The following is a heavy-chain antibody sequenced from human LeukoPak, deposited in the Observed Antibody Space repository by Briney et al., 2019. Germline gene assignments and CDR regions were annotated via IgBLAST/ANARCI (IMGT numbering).Heavy chain of an antibody. V-gene: IGHV4-34*01. CDR1: GGSFSGYY. D-gene: IGHD3-10*01. CDR3: AREGSYYYGSGSWYYFDY. CDR2: INHSGST. J-gene: IGHJ4*02. Sequence: SETLSLTCAVYGGSFSGYYWSWLRQPPGKGLEWIGEINHSGSTNYNPSLKSRVTISVDTSKNQFSLKLSSVTAADTAVYYCAREGSYYYGSGSWYYFDYWGQGTLVTVSS.